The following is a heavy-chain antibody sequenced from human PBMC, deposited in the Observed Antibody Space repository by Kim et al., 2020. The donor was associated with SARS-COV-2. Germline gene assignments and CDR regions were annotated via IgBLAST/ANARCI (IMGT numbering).Heavy chain of an antibody. D-gene: IGHD3-9*01. CDR2: IYYSGST. CDR3: ARGYDILTGYYSDYHYYGMDV. CDR1: GGSISSGGYY. J-gene: IGHJ6*02. Sequence: SETLSLTCTVSGGSISSGGYYWSWIRQHPGKGLEWIGYIYYSGSTYYNPSLKSRVTISVDTSKNQFSLKLSSVTAADTAVYYCARGYDILTGYYSDYHYYGMDVWGQGTTVTVSS. V-gene: IGHV4-31*03.